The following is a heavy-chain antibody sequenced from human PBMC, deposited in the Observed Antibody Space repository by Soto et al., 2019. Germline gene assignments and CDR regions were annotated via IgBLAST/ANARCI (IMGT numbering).Heavy chain of an antibody. J-gene: IGHJ4*02. V-gene: IGHV4-31*03. CDR1: GGSISSGGYY. Sequence: QVQLQESGPGLVKPSQTLSLTCPVSGGSISSGGYYWSWIRQHPGKGLEWIGYIYYNGDTYYNPSLKSRVSISIDTSKNQFSLRLTSVTAADTAVYYCARSHRDNWGSPDYFDYWGQGTLVTVSS. CDR3: ARSHRDNWGSPDYFDY. D-gene: IGHD7-27*01. CDR2: IYYNGDT.